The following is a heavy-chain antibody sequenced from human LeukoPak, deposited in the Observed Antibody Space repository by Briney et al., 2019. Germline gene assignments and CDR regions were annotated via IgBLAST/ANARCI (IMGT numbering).Heavy chain of an antibody. CDR2: IYYSGTT. Sequence: GTLSLTSAVSGGSLRYYYRSWIRQSPGEGLEWIGYIYYSGTTNSNPSLKSRVTISVDTSKNQFSLQLRSVTAADTAVYYCAREDPQTTVPEGMDVWGQGTTVTVSS. CDR1: GGSLRYYY. J-gene: IGHJ6*02. V-gene: IGHV4-59*01. CDR3: AREDPQTTVPEGMDV. D-gene: IGHD4-17*01.